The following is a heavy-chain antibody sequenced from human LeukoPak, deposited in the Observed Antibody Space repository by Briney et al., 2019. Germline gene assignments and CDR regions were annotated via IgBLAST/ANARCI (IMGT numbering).Heavy chain of an antibody. Sequence: PGGSLRLSCAASRFTFSSYAMSWVRQAPGKGLEWVSAISGSGGSTYYADSVKGRFTISRDNSKDTLYLQMNSLRAEDTAVYYCAKGSSYYGSGSYYNDAFDYMDVWGKGTTVTVSS. J-gene: IGHJ6*03. CDR1: RFTFSSYA. CDR3: AKGSSYYGSGSYYNDAFDYMDV. V-gene: IGHV3-23*01. CDR2: ISGSGGST. D-gene: IGHD3-10*01.